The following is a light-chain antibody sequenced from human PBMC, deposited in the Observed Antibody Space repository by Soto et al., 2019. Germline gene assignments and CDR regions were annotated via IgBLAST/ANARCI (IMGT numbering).Light chain of an antibody. Sequence: QSALTQPASVSGSPGQSITISCTGTSSDVGGYNYVSWYQQHPGKAPKLMIYEVSKRPSVVSNRFSGSKSGNTASLTISGLQAEDEADYYCSSYTSSSTFWVFGGGTKLTVL. V-gene: IGLV2-14*01. CDR3: SSYTSSSTFWV. J-gene: IGLJ3*02. CDR1: SSDVGGYNY. CDR2: EVS.